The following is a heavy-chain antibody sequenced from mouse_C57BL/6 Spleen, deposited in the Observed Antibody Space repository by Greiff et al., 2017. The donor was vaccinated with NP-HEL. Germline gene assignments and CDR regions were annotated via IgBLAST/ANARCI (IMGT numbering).Heavy chain of an antibody. D-gene: IGHD2-4*01. CDR3: ARGGDDYVGPHWYFDV. V-gene: IGHV5-4*03. CDR2: ISDGGSYT. CDR1: GFTFSSYA. J-gene: IGHJ1*03. Sequence: EVKLVESGGGLVKPGGSLKLSCAASGFTFSSYAMSWVRQTPEKRLEWVATISDGGSYTYYPDNVKGRFTIFRDNAKNNLYLQMSHLKSEDPAMYYCARGGDDYVGPHWYFDVWGTGTTVTVSS.